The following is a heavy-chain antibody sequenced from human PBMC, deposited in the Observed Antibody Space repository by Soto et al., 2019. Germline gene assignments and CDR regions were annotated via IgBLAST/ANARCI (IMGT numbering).Heavy chain of an antibody. CDR3: ARDSYDYIWGSYRSGTYYFDY. D-gene: IGHD3-16*02. V-gene: IGHV3-21*01. J-gene: IGHJ4*02. CDR1: GFTFSSYS. Sequence: GGSLRLSCAASGFTFSSYSMNWVRQAPGKGLEWVSSISSSSSYIYYADSVKGRFTISRDNAKNSLYLQMNSLRAEDTAVYYCARDSYDYIWGSYRSGTYYFDYWGQGTLVTVSS. CDR2: ISSSSSYI.